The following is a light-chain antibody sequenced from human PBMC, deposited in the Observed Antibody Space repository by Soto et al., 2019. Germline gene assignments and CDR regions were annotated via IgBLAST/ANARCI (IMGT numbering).Light chain of an antibody. CDR1: QSVSSN. CDR3: QQYGTSLWT. CDR2: GAS. Sequence: EIVMTQSPATLPVSPGERATLSCRASQSVSSNLAWYQQKPGQAPRFLIYGASSRATGIPDRISGSGSGTDFTLTISRLEPEDFAVYYCQQYGTSLWTFGQGTKVDIK. J-gene: IGKJ1*01. V-gene: IGKV3-20*01.